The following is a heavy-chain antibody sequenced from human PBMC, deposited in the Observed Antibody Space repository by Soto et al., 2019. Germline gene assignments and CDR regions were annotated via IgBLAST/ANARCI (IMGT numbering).Heavy chain of an antibody. D-gene: IGHD3-22*01. CDR3: AKVGGYYDSRGTNRYFDY. CDR2: ISYDGSNK. Sequence: PGGSLRLSCAASGFTFSSYGMHWVRQAPGKGLEWVAVISYDGSNKYYADSVKGRFTISRDNSKNTLYLQMNSLRAEDTAVYYCAKVGGYYDSRGTNRYFDYWGQGTLVTVSS. V-gene: IGHV3-30*18. J-gene: IGHJ4*02. CDR1: GFTFSSYG.